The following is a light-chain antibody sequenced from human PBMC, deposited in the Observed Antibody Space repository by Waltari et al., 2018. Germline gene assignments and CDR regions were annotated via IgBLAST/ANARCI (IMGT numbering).Light chain of an antibody. CDR3: SSYAGSNNFVV. J-gene: IGLJ2*01. CDR1: SSDVGGYNY. V-gene: IGLV2-8*01. Sequence: QSALTQPPSASGSPGQSVTISCTGTSSDVGGYNYVSWYQQHPGKAPKLMIYEVSKRPSGVPDRFSGLQAEDEAYYYCSSYAGSNNFVVFGGGTKLTVL. CDR2: EVS.